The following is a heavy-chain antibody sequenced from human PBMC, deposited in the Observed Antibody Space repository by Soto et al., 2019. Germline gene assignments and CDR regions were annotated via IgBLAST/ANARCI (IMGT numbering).Heavy chain of an antibody. CDR3: AKVKYDSSGYYRNFDY. V-gene: IGHV1-69*13. CDR2: IIPRFGTA. CDR1: GGTFSSYA. Sequence: ASVKVSCKASGGTFSSYAISWVRQAPGQGLEWVGGIIPRFGTANYAQKFQSRVTITADESTSTAYMELSSLRSEDTAMYYCAKVKYDSSGYYRNFDYWGQGTLVTVSS. J-gene: IGHJ4*02. D-gene: IGHD3-22*01.